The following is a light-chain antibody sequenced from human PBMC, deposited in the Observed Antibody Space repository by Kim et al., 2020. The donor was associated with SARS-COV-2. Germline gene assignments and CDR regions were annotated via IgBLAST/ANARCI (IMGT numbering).Light chain of an antibody. CDR1: QSISSW. J-gene: IGKJ1*01. V-gene: IGKV1-5*03. CDR3: QQYNSYPP. CDR2: KAS. Sequence: DIQMTQSPSTLSASVGDRVTITCRASQSISSWLAWYQQKPGKAPKLLIYKASSLESGVPSRFSDSGSGTEFTLTISSLQPDDFATYYCQQYNSYPPFGQGTKVDIK.